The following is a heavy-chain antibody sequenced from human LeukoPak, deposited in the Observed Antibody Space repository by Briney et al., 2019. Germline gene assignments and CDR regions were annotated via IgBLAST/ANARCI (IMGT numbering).Heavy chain of an antibody. J-gene: IGHJ6*02. CDR2: IYYSGST. CDR3: ARGGCDLGYCSGGSCGYYYYGMDV. Sequence: SETLSLTCTVSGGSISSGGYYWSWIRQHPGKGLEWIGYIYYSGSTYYNPSLKSRVTISVDTSKNQFSLKLSSVTAADTAVYYCARGGCDLGYCSGGSCGYYYYGMDVWGQGTTVTVSS. D-gene: IGHD2-15*01. V-gene: IGHV4-31*03. CDR1: GGSISSGGYY.